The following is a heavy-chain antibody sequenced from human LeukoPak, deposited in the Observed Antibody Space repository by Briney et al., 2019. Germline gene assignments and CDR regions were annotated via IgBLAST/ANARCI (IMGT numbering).Heavy chain of an antibody. J-gene: IGHJ4*02. V-gene: IGHV4-34*01. Sequence: SETLSLTCAVYGGSFSGYYWSWIRQPPGKGLEWIGEINHSGSTNYNPSLKSRVTISVDTSKNQFSLKLSSVTAADTAVYYCARIRGYSYGTFDYWGQGTLVTVSS. CDR3: ARIRGYSYGTFDY. CDR1: GGSFSGYY. D-gene: IGHD5-18*01. CDR2: INHSGST.